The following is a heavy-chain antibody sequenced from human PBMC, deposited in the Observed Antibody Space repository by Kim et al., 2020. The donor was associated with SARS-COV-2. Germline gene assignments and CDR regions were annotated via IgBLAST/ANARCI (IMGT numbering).Heavy chain of an antibody. CDR1: GGSFSGYY. CDR2: INHSGST. CDR3: ARVLPSIGVRGVNGAFDI. D-gene: IGHD3-10*01. Sequence: SETLSLTCAVYGGSFSGYYWSWIRQPPGKGLEWIGEINHSGSTNYNPSLKSRVTISVDTSKNQFSLKLSSVTAADTAVYYCARVLPSIGVRGVNGAFDIWGQGTMVTVSS. V-gene: IGHV4-34*01. J-gene: IGHJ3*02.